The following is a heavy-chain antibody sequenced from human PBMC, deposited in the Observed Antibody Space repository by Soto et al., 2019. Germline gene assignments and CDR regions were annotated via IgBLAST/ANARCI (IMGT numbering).Heavy chain of an antibody. V-gene: IGHV3-30*18. Sequence: SLRLSCAAPGCTFSSYGMHWVRQAPGKWLARVAVISYDGSNKYYADSVKGRFTISRDNSKNTLYLQMNSLRAEDTAVYYCAKLTRGNYYYDSSGYSRNAFDICGQGTMVTVSS. D-gene: IGHD3-22*01. CDR1: GCTFSSYG. CDR3: AKLTRGNYYYDSSGYSRNAFDI. J-gene: IGHJ3*02. CDR2: ISYDGSNK.